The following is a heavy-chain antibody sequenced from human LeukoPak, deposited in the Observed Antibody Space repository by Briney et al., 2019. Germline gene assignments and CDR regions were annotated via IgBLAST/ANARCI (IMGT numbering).Heavy chain of an antibody. D-gene: IGHD6-13*01. CDR1: GYTLTELA. CDR3: AVIAPLFDY. CDR2: FDPESGET. J-gene: IGHJ4*02. V-gene: IGHV1-24*01. Sequence: ASVKVSCTVSGYTLTELAMHWVRQSPGKGLDWMGGFDPESGETVYAKQFQGRVSMTEDTSTETAYLELNSLTSEDTAVYYCAVIAPLFDYWGQGTLVTVSS.